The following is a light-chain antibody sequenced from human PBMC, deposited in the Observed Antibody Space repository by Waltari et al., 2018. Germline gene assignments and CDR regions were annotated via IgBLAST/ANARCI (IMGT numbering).Light chain of an antibody. J-gene: IGLJ2*01. Sequence: QSALTQPASVSGSPGQSITISCTGTSSDVGSYNLVSWYQHHPGKAPKLMIYEVTNRPSGVSNAFSGSKAGNTASRTISGLQAEDEADYYCCSYAGSSILIFGGGTKLTVL. CDR1: SSDVGSYNL. V-gene: IGLV2-23*02. CDR3: CSYAGSSILI. CDR2: EVT.